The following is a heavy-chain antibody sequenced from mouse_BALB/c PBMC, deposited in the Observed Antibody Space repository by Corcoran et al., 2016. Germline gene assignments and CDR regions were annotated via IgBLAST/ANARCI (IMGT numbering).Heavy chain of an antibody. CDR1: GFDFSRYW. CDR3: ARLGDYGWSAY. D-gene: IGHD2-4*01. Sequence: EVKLLESGGGLVQPGGSLKLSCEASGFDFSRYWMNWVRQAPGKGLEWIGEINPVSTTINYTPSLKDKFIISRDNAKNTLYLQMRKVRSEDTGLYYCARLGDYGWSAYWGQGTLVTVST. CDR2: INPVSTTI. V-gene: IGHV4-1*02. J-gene: IGHJ3*01.